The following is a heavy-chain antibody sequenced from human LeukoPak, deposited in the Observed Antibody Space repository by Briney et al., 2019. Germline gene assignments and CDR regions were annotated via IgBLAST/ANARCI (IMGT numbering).Heavy chain of an antibody. J-gene: IGHJ4*02. CDR2: ISGSGGST. D-gene: IGHD2-15*01. V-gene: IGHV3-23*01. CDR3: AKDSVSHEYCSGGSCYPYYFDY. Sequence: GGSLRLSCAASGFTFSSYAMSWVRQAPGKGLEWVSGISGSGGSTYYADSVKGRFTISRDNSKNTLYLQMNSLRAEDTAVYYCAKDSVSHEYCSGGSCYPYYFDYWGQGTLVTVSS. CDR1: GFTFSSYA.